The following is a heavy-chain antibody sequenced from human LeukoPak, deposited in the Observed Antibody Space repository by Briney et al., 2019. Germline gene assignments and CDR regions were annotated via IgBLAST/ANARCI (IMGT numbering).Heavy chain of an antibody. CDR1: GFTFSTYS. V-gene: IGHV3-48*01. D-gene: IGHD1-26*01. CDR2: ISSTSNTI. CDR3: ARVTVGSTADYLDY. Sequence: PGGSLRLSCAASGFTFSTYSMNWVRQAPGKGLEWISFISSTSNTIYYADSVKGRFTISRDNAKKSLYLQMNSLRAEDTAVYYCARVTVGSTADYLDYWGQGTLVTVSS. J-gene: IGHJ4*02.